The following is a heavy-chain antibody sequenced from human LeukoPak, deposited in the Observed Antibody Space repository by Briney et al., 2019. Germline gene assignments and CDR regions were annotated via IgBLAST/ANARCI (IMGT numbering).Heavy chain of an antibody. J-gene: IGHJ4*02. D-gene: IGHD3-22*01. CDR2: MTSGGTT. Sequence: GGSLRLSCAASGFTFSSFAMTWIRQVPGKGLEWVSAMTSGGTTYYADSVKGRFTISRDNSKHTLYLQMNNLRAEDTAVYYCAKDGYYYDSSGYPTGYWGQGTLVTVSS. V-gene: IGHV3-23*01. CDR3: AKDGYYYDSSGYPTGY. CDR1: GFTFSSFA.